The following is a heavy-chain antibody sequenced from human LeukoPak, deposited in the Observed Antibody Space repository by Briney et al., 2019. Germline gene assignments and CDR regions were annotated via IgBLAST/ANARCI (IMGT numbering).Heavy chain of an antibody. V-gene: IGHV4-4*07. CDR2: IYTSGST. J-gene: IGHJ6*02. D-gene: IGHD1-14*01. Sequence: SETLSLTCTVSGGSISSYYWSWIRQPAGKGLEWIGRIYTSGSTNYNPSLKSRVTMSVDTSKNQFSLKLSSVTAADTAVYYCAGNRFSCSLYERYRIGLWGQRTTGTGPS. CDR3: AGNRFSCSLYERYRIGL. CDR1: GGSISSYY.